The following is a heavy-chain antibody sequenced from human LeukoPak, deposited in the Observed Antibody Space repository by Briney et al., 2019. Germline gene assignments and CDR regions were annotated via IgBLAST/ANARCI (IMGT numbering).Heavy chain of an antibody. CDR1: GGSISGSY. Sequence: PSETLSLTCTVSGGSISGSYWTWIRQPPGRGLEWIGYVYTSGSTNSNPSPKSRVTLSVVTSNSQFALKLSSVTAADAAVYYCAKSCFDYNTYYSYYFNLCGQGARVTVSS. V-gene: IGHV4-4*09. D-gene: IGHD3-22*01. CDR3: AKSCFDYNTYYSYYFNL. CDR2: VYTSGST. J-gene: IGHJ4*02.